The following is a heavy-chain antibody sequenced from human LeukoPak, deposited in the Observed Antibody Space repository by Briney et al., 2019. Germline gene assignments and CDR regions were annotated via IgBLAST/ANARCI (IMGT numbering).Heavy chain of an antibody. D-gene: IGHD3-16*01. V-gene: IGHV1-24*01. CDR3: ATRLHYYDTDDS. CDR1: GYTLIHLS. J-gene: IGHJ1*01. Sequence: GASVNVSYKLSGYTLIHLSIHWVRQAPGKGLEWMGGFDPDRRETVYAQNFQGRLTLPQDTSTDTAYMELTSLRSEDTAVIFCATRLHYYDTDDSWGQGTLVTVSS. CDR2: FDPDRRET.